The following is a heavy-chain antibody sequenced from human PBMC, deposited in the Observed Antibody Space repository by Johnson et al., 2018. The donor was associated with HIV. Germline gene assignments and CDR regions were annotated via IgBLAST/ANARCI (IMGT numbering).Heavy chain of an antibody. V-gene: IGHV3-9*01. CDR2: ISWNSGSI. D-gene: IGHD1-26*01. J-gene: IGHJ3*02. Sequence: VQLVESGGGVVQPGKSLRLSCAASGFTFSSYAMHWVRQAPGKGLEWVSGISWNSGSIGYADSVKGRFTISRDNAKNSLYLQINSLRAEDTALYCCARGSGSYYSNAFDIWGQGTMVTVSS. CDR3: ARGSGSYYSNAFDI. CDR1: GFTFSSYA.